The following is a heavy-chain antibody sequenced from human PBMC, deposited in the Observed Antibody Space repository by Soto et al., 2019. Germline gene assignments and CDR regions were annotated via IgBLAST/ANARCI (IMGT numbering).Heavy chain of an antibody. CDR1: GYSFTSYW. J-gene: IGHJ4*02. V-gene: IGHV5-10-1*03. D-gene: IGHD2-8*01. CDR3: ARHGVRLRLRRAAEGD. Sequence: EVQLVQSGAEVKKPGESLRISCKGSGYSFTSYWISWVRQMPGKGLEWMGRIDPSDSYTNYSPSFQGHVTISADKSIRAASLQWSSLKASDTAMYYCARHGVRLRLRRAAEGDWGQGTLVTVCS. CDR2: IDPSDSYT.